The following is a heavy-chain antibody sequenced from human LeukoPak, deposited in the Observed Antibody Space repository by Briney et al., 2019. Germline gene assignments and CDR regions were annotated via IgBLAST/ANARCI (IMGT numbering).Heavy chain of an antibody. CDR2: IYHSGGT. CDR1: GYSISSGYY. V-gene: IGHV4-38-2*01. Sequence: SETLSLTCAVSGYSISSGYYWGWIRQPPGKGLEWIGTIYHSGGTYYNPSLKSRVTISVDTSKNQFSLKLRSVTAADTAVYYCARRTPVVRSGTSSNWFDPWGQGTLVTVSS. D-gene: IGHD2-15*01. CDR3: ARRTPVVRSGTSSNWFDP. J-gene: IGHJ5*02.